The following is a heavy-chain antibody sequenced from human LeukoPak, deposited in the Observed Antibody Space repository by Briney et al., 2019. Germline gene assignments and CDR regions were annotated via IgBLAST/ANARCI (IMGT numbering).Heavy chain of an antibody. J-gene: IGHJ4*02. Sequence: ASVKVSCKASGYTFSNYYIHWVRQAPGQGLEWMGVNNPSGGRTTYAQKFQGRVTMTRDTSTSTAYMDQSSLRSDDTAVYYCSRELGGSYFDYWGQGTLVTVSS. CDR2: NNPSGGRT. D-gene: IGHD1-26*01. CDR3: SRELGGSYFDY. V-gene: IGHV1-46*01. CDR1: GYTFSNYY.